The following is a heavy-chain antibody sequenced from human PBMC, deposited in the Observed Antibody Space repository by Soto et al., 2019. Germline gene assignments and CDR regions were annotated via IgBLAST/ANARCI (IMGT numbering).Heavy chain of an antibody. J-gene: IGHJ4*02. CDR2: ISSSSSYT. V-gene: IGHV3-11*05. CDR1: GFTFSDYY. Sequence: QVQLVESGGGLVKPGGSLRLSCAASGFTFSDYYMSWIRQAPGKGLEWVSYISSSSSYTNYADSVKGRFTISRDNAKNALYLQMNSLRAEDTAVYYCARDSAGWYRDYWGQGTLVTVSS. D-gene: IGHD6-19*01. CDR3: ARDSAGWYRDY.